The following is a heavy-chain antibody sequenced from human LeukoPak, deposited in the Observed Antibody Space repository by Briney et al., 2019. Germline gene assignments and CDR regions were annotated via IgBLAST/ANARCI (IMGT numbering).Heavy chain of an antibody. CDR2: INPNSGGT. D-gene: IGHD5-12*01. CDR3: ARDAHNGYEFHDWFDP. J-gene: IGHJ5*02. Sequence: ASVKVSCKASGYTFTDYYIHWVRQAPGQWLEWMGWINPNSGGTKYAQKFQGRVTMTTDTSISTAFMEMSRLTSDDTAVYYCARDAHNGYEFHDWFDPWGQGALVTVSS. V-gene: IGHV1-2*02. CDR1: GYTFTDYY.